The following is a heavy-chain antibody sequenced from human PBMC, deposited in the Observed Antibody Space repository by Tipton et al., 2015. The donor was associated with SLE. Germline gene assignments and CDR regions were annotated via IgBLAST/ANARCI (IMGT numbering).Heavy chain of an antibody. Sequence: TLSLTCTVSGGSIRSSRHFWGWIRQPTGKGLEWIGVLYYSGNTYYNPSLKSPGTLSIDTSKNQCSLKMRPVTAEDTAVYFCARAYCSDGVCYGFEFFDYLSQGTLVTASS. V-gene: IGHV4-39*07. CDR1: GGSIRSSRHF. CDR2: LYYSGNT. J-gene: IGHJ4*02. D-gene: IGHD2-8*01. CDR3: ARAYCSDGVCYGFEFFDY.